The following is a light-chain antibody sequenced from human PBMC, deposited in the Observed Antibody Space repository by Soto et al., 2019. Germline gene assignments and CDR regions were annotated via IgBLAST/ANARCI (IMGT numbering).Light chain of an antibody. J-gene: IGLJ3*02. CDR1: SSHIGATYD. V-gene: IGLV1-40*01. Sequence: QSVLMQPPSVSGAPGQRVTISCAGSSSHIGATYDIHWYQQLPGAAPRLLIYGNSNRPSGVPDRFAGSKSGTSASLAIIGLRVEDEGIYYCQAFDNSLSASGVFGGGTKLTVL. CDR3: QAFDNSLSASGV. CDR2: GNS.